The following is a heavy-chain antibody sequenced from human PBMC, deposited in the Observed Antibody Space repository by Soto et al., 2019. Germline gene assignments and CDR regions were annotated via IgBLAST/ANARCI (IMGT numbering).Heavy chain of an antibody. CDR3: ARSLRYCGWPKDYYGMDG. V-gene: IGHV1-69*13. CDR2: ILPIFGTA. D-gene: IGHD3-9*01. J-gene: IGHJ6*02. CDR1: GGTFSSYA. Sequence: SVKVSCKASGGTFSSYAISWVRQAPGQGLEWMGGILPIFGTANYAQKFQGRATITADESTSTAYMELSSLRSEDTAVYYCARSLRYCGWPKDYYGMDGWGQGTRVTV.